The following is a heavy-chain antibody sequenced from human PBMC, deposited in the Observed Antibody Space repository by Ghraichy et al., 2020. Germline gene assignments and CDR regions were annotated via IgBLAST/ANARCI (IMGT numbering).Heavy chain of an antibody. CDR2: ISSSSSTI. CDR3: ASSQGYYDFWSGYYTIRDYYYYYMDV. V-gene: IGHV3-48*01. J-gene: IGHJ6*03. D-gene: IGHD3-3*01. CDR1: GFTFSSYS. Sequence: GGSLRLSCAASGFTFSSYSMNWVRQAPGKGLEWVSYISSSSSTIYYADSVKGRFTISRDNAKNSLYLQMNSLRAEDTAVYYCASSQGYYDFWSGYYTIRDYYYYYMDVWGKGTTVTVSS.